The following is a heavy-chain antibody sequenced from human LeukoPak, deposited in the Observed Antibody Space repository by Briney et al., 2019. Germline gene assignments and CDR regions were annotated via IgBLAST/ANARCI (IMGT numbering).Heavy chain of an antibody. D-gene: IGHD3-22*01. CDR3: AKSAYYDASGYYREYYFDY. V-gene: IGHV3-23*01. CDR2: ISGSGGST. J-gene: IGHJ4*02. CDR1: GFSFSNYA. Sequence: GGSLRLSCVPSGFSFSNYAMSWVRQAPGKGLEWVSSISGSGGSTRYADSVKGRFTISRDKTKNTLYMQMNSLRAEDTAVYYCAKSAYYDASGYYREYYFDYWGQGTLVTVSS.